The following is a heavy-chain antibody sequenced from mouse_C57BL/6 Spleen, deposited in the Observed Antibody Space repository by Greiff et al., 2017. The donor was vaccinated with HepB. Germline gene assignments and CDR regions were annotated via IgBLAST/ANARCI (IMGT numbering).Heavy chain of an antibody. CDR2: IDPSDSYT. V-gene: IGHV1-69*01. Sequence: QVQLQQPGAELVMPGASVKLSCKASGYTFTSYWMHWVKQRPGQGLEWIGEIDPSDSYTNYNQKFKGKSTLTVDKSSSTAYMQLSSLTSEDSAVYYCARQYYGSSLHWYFDVWGTGTTVTVSS. CDR1: GYTFTSYW. D-gene: IGHD1-1*01. J-gene: IGHJ1*03. CDR3: ARQYYGSSLHWYFDV.